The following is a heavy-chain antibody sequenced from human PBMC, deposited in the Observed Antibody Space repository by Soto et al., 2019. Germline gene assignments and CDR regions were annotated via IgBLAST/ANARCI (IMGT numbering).Heavy chain of an antibody. V-gene: IGHV4-59*01. CDR3: ARGRAIYGEWDYYDY. CDR2: VSHSGKS. CDR1: GGSIREYY. D-gene: IGHD1-26*01. Sequence: VQLHESGPRLVKPSETLSLTCTVSGGSIREYYWTWIRQSPGRGLQWLGFVSHSGKSDSDASLKGRLAISLDTSRSQSSLRLTSATAADTARYFCARGRAIYGEWDYYDYWGQGAQVTVSS. J-gene: IGHJ4*02.